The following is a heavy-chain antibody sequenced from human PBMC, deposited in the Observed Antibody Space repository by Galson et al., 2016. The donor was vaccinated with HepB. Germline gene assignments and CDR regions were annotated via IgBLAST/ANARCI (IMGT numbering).Heavy chain of an antibody. CDR1: GFSLSTSGVG. J-gene: IGHJ5*02. Sequence: PALVKPTQTLTLTCSFSGFSLSTSGVGVGWIRQPPGKALEYLALVYWDDDTRYSPSLKSRLTITKDTSKNQVVLTITNMDPADTGTYYCAHTLALYDILTGFWKGRFGPWGQGTLVTVSP. CDR3: AHTLALYDILTGFWKGRFGP. D-gene: IGHD3-9*01. CDR2: VYWDDDT. V-gene: IGHV2-5*02.